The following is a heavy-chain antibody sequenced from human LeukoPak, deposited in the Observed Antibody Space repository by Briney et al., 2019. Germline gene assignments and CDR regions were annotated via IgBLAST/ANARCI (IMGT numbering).Heavy chain of an antibody. CDR1: GFTFSSYW. J-gene: IGHJ5*02. V-gene: IGHV3-7*01. D-gene: IGHD1/OR15-1a*01. CDR3: ARGTRVGTPYNWFDP. Sequence: GGSLGLSCTTSGFTFSSYWMSWVRQAPGKGLEWLGNIKEDGSEKYDVDSVKGRFTISRDNAKNSLYLQMDSLRVEDTAIYYCARGTRVGTPYNWFDPWGQGTLVTVSS. CDR2: IKEDGSEK.